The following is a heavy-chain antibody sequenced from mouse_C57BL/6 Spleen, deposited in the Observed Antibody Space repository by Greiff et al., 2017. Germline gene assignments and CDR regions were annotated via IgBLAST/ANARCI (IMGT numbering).Heavy chain of an antibody. CDR1: GYTFTSYW. CDR3: ARWRQLTGTVY. Sequence: VQLQQPGAELVKPGASVKLSCKASGYTFTSYWMQWVKQRPGQGLEWIGEIDPSDSYTNYNQKFKGKATLTVDTSSSTAYMQLSSLTSEDSAVYYCARWRQLTGTVYWGQGTTLTVSS. D-gene: IGHD4-1*01. V-gene: IGHV1-50*01. J-gene: IGHJ2*01. CDR2: IDPSDSYT.